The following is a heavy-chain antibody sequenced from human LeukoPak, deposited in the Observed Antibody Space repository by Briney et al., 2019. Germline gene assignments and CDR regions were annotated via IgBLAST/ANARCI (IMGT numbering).Heavy chain of an antibody. D-gene: IGHD6-6*01. CDR1: GFTFSSYS. CDR3: ARETSYAFDI. CDR2: ISSSSSTI. Sequence: QPGGSLRLSCAASGFTFSSYSMKWVGQAPRKGLEWVSYISSSSSTIYYADSVKGRFTISRDNAKNSMYLQMNSLRAEDTAVYYCARETSYAFDIWGQGTIVTVSS. V-gene: IGHV3-48*01. J-gene: IGHJ3*02.